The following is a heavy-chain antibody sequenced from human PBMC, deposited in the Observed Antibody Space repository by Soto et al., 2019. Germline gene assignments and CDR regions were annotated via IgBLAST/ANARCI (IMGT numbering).Heavy chain of an antibody. CDR1: GGSISSGDYY. Sequence: SETLSLTCTVSGGSISSGDYYWSWIRQPPGKGLEWIGYIYYSGSTYYNPSLKSRVTISVDTSKNQFSLKLSSVTAADTAVYYGARQVFTVYYPKALWGKGTTVPVSS. CDR2: IYYSGST. J-gene: IGHJ6*04. CDR3: ARQVFTVYYPKAL. V-gene: IGHV4-30-4*01. D-gene: IGHD3-9*01.